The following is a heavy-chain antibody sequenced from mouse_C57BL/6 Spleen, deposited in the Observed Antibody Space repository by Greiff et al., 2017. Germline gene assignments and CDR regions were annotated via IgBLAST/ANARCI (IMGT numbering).Heavy chain of an antibody. CDR1: GYSFTGYY. CDR2: INPSTGGT. V-gene: IGHV1-42*01. J-gene: IGHJ1*03. Sequence: EVQLQQSGPELVKPGASVKISCKASGYSFTGYYMNWVKQSPEKSLEWIGEINPSTGGTTYNQKFKAKATLTVDKSSSTAYMQLKSLTSEDSAVYYCASGTDSYWYFDVWGTGTTVTVSS. D-gene: IGHD4-1*01. CDR3: ASGTDSYWYFDV.